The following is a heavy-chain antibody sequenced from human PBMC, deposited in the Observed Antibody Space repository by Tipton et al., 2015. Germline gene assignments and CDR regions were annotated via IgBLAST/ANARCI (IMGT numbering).Heavy chain of an antibody. Sequence: RSLRLSCAASGFTFSSYGMHWVRQAPGKGLEWVAVISCDGSNKYYADSVKGRFTISRDNPKNTLYLQMNSLRAEDTAVYYCAKDQYYYGSGSGDYWGQGTLVTVSS. V-gene: IGHV3-30*18. CDR2: ISCDGSNK. D-gene: IGHD3-10*01. CDR3: AKDQYYYGSGSGDY. J-gene: IGHJ4*02. CDR1: GFTFSSYG.